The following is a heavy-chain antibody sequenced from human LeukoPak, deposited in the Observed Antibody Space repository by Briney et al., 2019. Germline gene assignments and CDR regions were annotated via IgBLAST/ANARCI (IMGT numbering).Heavy chain of an antibody. CDR1: GFIVSGNY. J-gene: IGHJ3*02. Sequence: PGGSLRLSCAASGFIVSGNYMNWVRQAPGKGPEWVSVMYSGGSTYYADSVKGRFTISRDYSKNTLYLQMNSLRAEDTAVYFCARVPLNYYANSGGAFDIWGHGTMVTVSS. V-gene: IGHV3-66*01. CDR2: MYSGGST. CDR3: ARVPLNYYANSGGAFDI. D-gene: IGHD3-22*01.